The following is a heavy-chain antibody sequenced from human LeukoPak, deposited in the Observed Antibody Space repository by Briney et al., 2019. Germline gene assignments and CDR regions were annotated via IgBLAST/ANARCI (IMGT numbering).Heavy chain of an antibody. CDR1: GYTFTSYD. Sequence: GASVKVSCKASGYTFTSYDINWVRQATGQGLEWMGWMNPNSGNTGYAQKFQGRVTMTEDTSTDTAYMELSSLRSEDTAVYYCATEYGDYEGDAYDIWGQGTMVTVSS. CDR3: ATEYGDYEGDAYDI. CDR2: MNPNSGNT. J-gene: IGHJ3*02. D-gene: IGHD4-17*01. V-gene: IGHV1-8*02.